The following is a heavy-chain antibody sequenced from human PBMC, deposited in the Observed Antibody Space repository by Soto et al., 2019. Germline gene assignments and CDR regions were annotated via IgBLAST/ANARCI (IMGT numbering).Heavy chain of an antibody. CDR1: GYTFTSYG. CDR2: ISAYNGNT. Sequence: GASVKVSCKASGYTFTSYGISWVRQAPGQGLEWMGWISAYNGNTNHAQKLQGRVTMTTDTSTSTAYMELRSLRSDDTAVYYCARVPSSSWWGYFQHWGQGTLVTVSS. D-gene: IGHD6-13*01. V-gene: IGHV1-18*01. CDR3: ARVPSSSWWGYFQH. J-gene: IGHJ1*01.